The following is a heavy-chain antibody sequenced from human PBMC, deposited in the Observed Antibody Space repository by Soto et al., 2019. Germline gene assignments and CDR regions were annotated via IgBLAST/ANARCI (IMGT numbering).Heavy chain of an antibody. D-gene: IGHD6-6*01. V-gene: IGHV4-34*01. J-gene: IGHJ5*02. CDR1: GGSFRCYD. CDR3: ARGYLIAARLQVWLDP. Sequence: SVPLSLTCPVYGGSFRCYDWSWIRQHPGKGLEWIGEINHSGSTNYNPSLKSRVTTSVATSKNQFSLKLSSVTAADTAVYYCARGYLIAARLQVWLDPCGQGPRVTVS. CDR2: INHSGST.